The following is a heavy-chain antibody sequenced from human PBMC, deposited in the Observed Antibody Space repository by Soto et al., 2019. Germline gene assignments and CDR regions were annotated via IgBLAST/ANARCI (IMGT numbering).Heavy chain of an antibody. CDR2: INVGNGNR. CDR3: ARDWAGPNSYGFDD. J-gene: IGHJ5*02. Sequence: GASVKVSCKGSGYTFNIYAIHWVRQVPGQGLEWMGWINVGNGNRKYSQKWQDRLTITRDTSASTVYMELSGLRSEDTAVYYCARDWAGPNSYGFDDWGQGTLVTVSS. V-gene: IGHV1-3*01. D-gene: IGHD5-18*01. CDR1: GYTFNIYA.